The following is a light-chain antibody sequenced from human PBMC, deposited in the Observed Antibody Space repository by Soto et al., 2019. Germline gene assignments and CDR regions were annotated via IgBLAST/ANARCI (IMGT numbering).Light chain of an antibody. CDR1: QSVSSY. CDR2: DAS. Sequence: EIVLTQSPATLSLSPGESATLSCRASQSVSSYFAWYQQNPGQAPRLLIYDASNRATGIPARFSGSGSGTEFTLTISSLQPDDFATYYCQQYNSYSWTFGQGTKVDIK. V-gene: IGKV3-11*01. J-gene: IGKJ1*01. CDR3: QQYNSYSWT.